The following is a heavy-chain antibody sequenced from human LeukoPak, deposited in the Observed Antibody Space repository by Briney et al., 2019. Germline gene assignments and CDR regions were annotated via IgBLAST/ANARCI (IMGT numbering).Heavy chain of an antibody. V-gene: IGHV4-59*08. Sequence: SVTLSLTCTFSGDSIRSYYWSWIRQPPGKGLEWLGYIYYSGTTNYNPSLKSRLTMSLDTSKKHLSLRLTSVSAADTAVYYCARHLRSFPDYWGQGTLVTVSS. CDR1: GDSIRSYY. CDR2: IYYSGTT. J-gene: IGHJ4*02. D-gene: IGHD3-3*02. CDR3: ARHLRSFPDY.